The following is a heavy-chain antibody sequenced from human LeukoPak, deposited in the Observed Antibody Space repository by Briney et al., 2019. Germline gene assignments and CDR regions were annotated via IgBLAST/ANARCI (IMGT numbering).Heavy chain of an antibody. CDR1: GFTFSSYS. CDR2: ISSSSSYI. J-gene: IGHJ2*01. D-gene: IGHD4-17*01. Sequence: GGSLRLSCAASGFTFSSYSMNWVRQAPGKGLEWVSSISSSSSYIYYADSVKGRFTISRDNSRNTLYFQMNSLRVEDTAVYYCARGKGVTTDGYFDLWGRGTLVTVSS. V-gene: IGHV3-21*01. CDR3: ARGKGVTTDGYFDL.